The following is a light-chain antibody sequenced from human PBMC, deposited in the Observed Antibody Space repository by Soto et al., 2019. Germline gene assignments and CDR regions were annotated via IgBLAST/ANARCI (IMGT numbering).Light chain of an antibody. CDR3: SSYTSSSALV. V-gene: IGLV2-14*01. CDR2: DVS. J-gene: IGLJ1*01. CDR1: SSDVGGYNY. Sequence: QSALTQPASVSGSPGQSITTSCTGTSSDVGGYNYVSWYQQHPGKAPKLMIYDVSNRPSGVSNRFSGSKSGNTASLTFSGLQAEDEADYYCSSYTSSSALVFGTGTKVTVL.